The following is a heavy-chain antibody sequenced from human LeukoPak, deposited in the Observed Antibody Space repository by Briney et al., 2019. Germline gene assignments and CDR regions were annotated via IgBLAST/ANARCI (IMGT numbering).Heavy chain of an antibody. CDR3: ARGTVTPVSGIDY. CDR1: GFTFISHA. D-gene: IGHD4-17*01. V-gene: IGHV3-21*01. Sequence: GGSLRLSCAASGFTFISHAVHWVRQAPGKGLEWVSSISPSSSYIYFAQSLKGRFTISRDNAKNSVYLQMNSLRADDAAVYYCARGTVTPVSGIDYWGQGTLVTVSS. CDR2: ISPSSSYI. J-gene: IGHJ4*02.